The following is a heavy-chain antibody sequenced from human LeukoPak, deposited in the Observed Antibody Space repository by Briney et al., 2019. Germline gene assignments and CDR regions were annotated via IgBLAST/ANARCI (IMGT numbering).Heavy chain of an antibody. CDR1: GYTFTDYY. CDR3: ARGGTSVMVDFDY. Sequence: ASVKVSCKASGYTFTDYYMYWVRQAPGQGLEWMGWINPNSGGTNYAQKFQGRVTMTRDTSISTAYMELSRLRSDDTAVYYCARGGTSVMVDFDYWGQGTLVTVSS. CDR2: INPNSGGT. V-gene: IGHV1-2*02. D-gene: IGHD5-18*01. J-gene: IGHJ4*02.